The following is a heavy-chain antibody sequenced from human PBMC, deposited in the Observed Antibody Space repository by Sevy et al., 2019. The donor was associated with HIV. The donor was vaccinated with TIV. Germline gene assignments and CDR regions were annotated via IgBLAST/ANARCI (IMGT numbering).Heavy chain of an antibody. J-gene: IGHJ6*02. CDR1: GFTFSIYA. Sequence: GGSLRLSCAASGFTFSIYAMSWVRQAPGKGLEWVSSISRSGGSTHYADSVKGRRTISRDNSKSTLFLQMNSLRAEDTAVYYCAKVDVVVPVADYGLDVWGQGTTVTVSS. CDR3: AKVDVVVPVADYGLDV. CDR2: ISRSGGST. V-gene: IGHV3-23*01. D-gene: IGHD2-2*01.